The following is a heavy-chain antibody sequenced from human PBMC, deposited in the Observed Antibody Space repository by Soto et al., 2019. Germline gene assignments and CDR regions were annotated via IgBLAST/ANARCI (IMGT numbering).Heavy chain of an antibody. CDR3: ARDSGSSQELHDY. V-gene: IGHV3-33*01. CDR1: GFTFSSYG. Sequence: GGSLRLSCAASGFTFSSYGMHWVRQAPGKGLEWVAVIWYDGSNKYYADSVKGRFTISRDNSKNTLYLQMNSLRAEDTAVYYCARDSGSSQELHDYWGQGTLVTVSS. J-gene: IGHJ4*02. CDR2: IWYDGSNK. D-gene: IGHD6-6*01.